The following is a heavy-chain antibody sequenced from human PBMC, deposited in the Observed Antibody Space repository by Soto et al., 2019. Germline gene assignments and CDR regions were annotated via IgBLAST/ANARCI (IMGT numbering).Heavy chain of an antibody. J-gene: IGHJ5*02. D-gene: IGHD2-2*01. CDR3: AKKPAGLTAALWFDP. V-gene: IGHV3-23*01. Sequence: GGSMRLSCAASGFPVSSKYMGWVRQPPGKGLEWVSIISGGGGSTYYADSVKGRFTISRDNSKNTLYLQMNSLRVEDTAVYYCAKKPAGLTAALWFDPWGQGALVTVSS. CDR1: GFPVSSKY. CDR2: ISGGGGST.